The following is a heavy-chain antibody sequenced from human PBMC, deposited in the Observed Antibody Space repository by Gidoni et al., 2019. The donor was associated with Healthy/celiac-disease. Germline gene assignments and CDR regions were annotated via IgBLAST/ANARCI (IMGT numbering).Heavy chain of an antibody. D-gene: IGHD1-26*01. J-gene: IGHJ1*01. CDR2: IYYSGST. V-gene: IGHV4-39*01. Sequence: QLQLQESGPGLVKPSETLSLTCTVSGGSISSSSYYWGWIRQPPGKGLEWIGSIYYSGSTYYNPSLKSRVTISLDTSKNQFSLKLSSVTAADTAVYYCARNEWELPGTTFQHWGQGTLVTVSS. CDR3: ARNEWELPGTTFQH. CDR1: GGSISSSSYY.